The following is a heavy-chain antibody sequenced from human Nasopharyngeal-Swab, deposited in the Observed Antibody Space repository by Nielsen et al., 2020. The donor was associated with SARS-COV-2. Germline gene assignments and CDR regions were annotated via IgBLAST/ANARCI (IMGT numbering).Heavy chain of an antibody. CDR3: AKDPRSNDYGDYFDY. CDR1: GFTVSSNY. D-gene: IGHD4-17*01. Sequence: GGSLRLSCAASGFTVSSNYMSWVRQAPGKGLEWVSAISGSGGSTYYADSVKGRFTISRDNSKNTLYLQMNSLRAEDTAVYYCAKDPRSNDYGDYFDYWDQGTLVTVSS. V-gene: IGHV3-23*01. J-gene: IGHJ4*02. CDR2: ISGSGGST.